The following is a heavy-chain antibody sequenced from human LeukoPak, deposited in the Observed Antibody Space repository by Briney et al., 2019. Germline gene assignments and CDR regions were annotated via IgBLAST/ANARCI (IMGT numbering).Heavy chain of an antibody. J-gene: IGHJ6*03. V-gene: IGHV1-46*01. D-gene: IGHD6-19*01. CDR3: ARGPSAGYSSGWGGYYYYYYMDV. CDR2: INPSGGST. Sequence: ASVKVSCKASGYTFTSYYMHWVRQAPGQGLEWMGIINPSGGSTSYAQKFQGRVTMTRDMSTSTVYMELSSLRSEDTAVYYCARGPSAGYSSGWGGYYYYYYMDVWGKGTTVTVSS. CDR1: GYTFTSYY.